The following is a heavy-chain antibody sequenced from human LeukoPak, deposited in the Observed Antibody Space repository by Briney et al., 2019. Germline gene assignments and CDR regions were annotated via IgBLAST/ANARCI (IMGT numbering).Heavy chain of an antibody. CDR1: GYTFSSCY. V-gene: IGHV1-46*01. D-gene: IGHD2/OR15-2a*01. Sequence: ASVKVSCKAAGYTFSSCYIHWMRQPPGQGNELKGIINPGTGSTTYVQTFQGRVTMTSDTSTSTVYMELSTLTSEDTAMYYCARDLIGDTILVYNGMDVWGQGTTVTVSS. CDR3: ARDLIGDTILVYNGMDV. J-gene: IGHJ6*02. CDR2: INPGTGST.